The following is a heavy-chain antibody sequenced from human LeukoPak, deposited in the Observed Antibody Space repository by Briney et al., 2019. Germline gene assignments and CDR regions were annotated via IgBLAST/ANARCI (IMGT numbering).Heavy chain of an antibody. CDR1: GFTFSSYS. D-gene: IGHD3-10*01. J-gene: IGHJ5*02. CDR3: ARDGWFGDYNWFDP. Sequence: PGESLRLSCAASGFTFSSYSMNWVRQAPGEGLEWVSYISSASNTIYYADSVKGRFTISRDNAKNSLYLQMNSLRAEDTAMYYCARDGWFGDYNWFDPWGQGTLVTVSS. V-gene: IGHV3-48*01. CDR2: ISSASNTI.